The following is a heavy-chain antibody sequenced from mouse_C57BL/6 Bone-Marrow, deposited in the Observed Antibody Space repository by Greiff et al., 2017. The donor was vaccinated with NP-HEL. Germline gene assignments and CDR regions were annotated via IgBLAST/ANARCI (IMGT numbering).Heavy chain of an antibody. CDR2: IYPVSGET. J-gene: IGHJ4*01. CDR3: GRFYGNSRYYAMDY. CDR1: GYTFTDHI. D-gene: IGHD2-1*01. V-gene: IGHV1-11*01. Sequence: VQLQESGAELASPGASVTLSCKASGYTFTDHIMNWVKKRPGQGLEWIGRIYPVSGETNYNQKFMGKATFSVDRSSSTVYMVFTSLTSENPAVYYGGRFYGNSRYYAMDYWGQGTSVTVSS.